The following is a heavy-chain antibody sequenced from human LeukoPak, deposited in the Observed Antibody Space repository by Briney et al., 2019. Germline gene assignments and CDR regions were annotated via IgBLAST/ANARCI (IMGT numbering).Heavy chain of an antibody. D-gene: IGHD3-3*01. V-gene: IGHV3-23*01. CDR3: AKVDDFWSGYYTYFDY. CDR2: ISGSGGST. CDR1: GFTFSSYA. J-gene: IGHJ4*02. Sequence: PGGSLRLSCAASGFTFSSYAMSWVRQAPGKGLEWVSAISGSGGSTYYADSVKGRFTISRDNSKNTLHLQMNSLRAEDTAVYYCAKVDDFWSGYYTYFDYWGQGTLVTVSS.